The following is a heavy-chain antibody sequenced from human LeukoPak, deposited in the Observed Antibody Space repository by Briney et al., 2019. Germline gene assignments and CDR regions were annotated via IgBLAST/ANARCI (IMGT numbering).Heavy chain of an antibody. Sequence: ASVKVFCKASGGTFSRYTISWVRQAPGQGLEWMGGIIPMFGRANYAQKFQGRLTITADESSTTAYMELSGLRSEDTAVYYCATDASIYDSRGYYYLWWGQGTLVTVSS. CDR2: IIPMFGRA. D-gene: IGHD3-22*01. J-gene: IGHJ4*02. V-gene: IGHV1-69*13. CDR1: GGTFSRYT. CDR3: ATDASIYDSRGYYYLW.